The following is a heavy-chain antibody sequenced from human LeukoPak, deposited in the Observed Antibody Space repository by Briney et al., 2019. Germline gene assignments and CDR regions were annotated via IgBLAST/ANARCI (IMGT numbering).Heavy chain of an antibody. CDR2: ISWNSGSI. V-gene: IGHV3-9*01. CDR1: GFTFDDYA. D-gene: IGHD4-17*01. J-gene: IGHJ4*02. Sequence: GGSLRLSCAASGFTFDDYAMHWVRQAPGKGLEWVSGISWNSGSIGYADSVKGRFTISRDNAKNSLYLQMNSLRAEDTAVYYCAREVTTPLDYWGQGTLVTVSS. CDR3: AREVTTPLDY.